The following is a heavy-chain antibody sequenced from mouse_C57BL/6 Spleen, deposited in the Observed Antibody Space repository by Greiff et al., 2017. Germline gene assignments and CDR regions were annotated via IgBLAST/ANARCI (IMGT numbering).Heavy chain of an antibody. D-gene: IGHD2-5*01. J-gene: IGHJ4*01. CDR3: ARDRSKNAMDY. CDR2: ISDGGSYT. CDR1: GFTFSSYA. V-gene: IGHV5-4*01. Sequence: EVKLVESGGGLVKPGGFLKLSCAASGFTFSSYAMSWVRQTPEKRLEWVATISDGGSYTYYPDNVKGRFTISRDNAKNNLYLQMSHLKSEDTAMYYCARDRSKNAMDYWGQGTSVTVSS.